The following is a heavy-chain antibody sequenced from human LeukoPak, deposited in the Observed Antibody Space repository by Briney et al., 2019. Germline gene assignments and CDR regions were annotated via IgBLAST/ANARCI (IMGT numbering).Heavy chain of an antibody. CDR2: VSSSSSYI. CDR3: ARGLTIFGVDDAFDI. CDR1: GFIFSSAG. J-gene: IGHJ3*02. D-gene: IGHD3-3*01. Sequence: GGSLRLSCAASGFIFSSAGISWVRQARGKGLEWVSSVSSSSSYIYYADSVKGRFTISRDNAKNSLYLQMNSLRAEDTAVYYCARGLTIFGVDDAFDIWGQGTMVTVSS. V-gene: IGHV3-21*01.